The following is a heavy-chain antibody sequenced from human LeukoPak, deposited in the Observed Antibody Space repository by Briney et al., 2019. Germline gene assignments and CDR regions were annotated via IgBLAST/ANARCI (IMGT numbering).Heavy chain of an antibody. CDR2: INWNGGST. V-gene: IGHV3-20*04. CDR1: GFTFDDYG. CDR3: ARAGYYDSSGYSAVNY. J-gene: IGHJ4*02. D-gene: IGHD3-22*01. Sequence: GGSLRLSCAASGFTFDDYGMSWVRQAPGKGLEWVSGINWNGGSTGYADSVKGRFTISRDNAKNSLYLQMNSLRAEDTALYYCARAGYYDSSGYSAVNYWGQGTLVTVSS.